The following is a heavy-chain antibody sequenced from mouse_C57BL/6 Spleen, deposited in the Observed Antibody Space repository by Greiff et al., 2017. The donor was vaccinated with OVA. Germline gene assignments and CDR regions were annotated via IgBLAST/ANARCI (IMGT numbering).Heavy chain of an antibody. CDR1: GYSFTGYY. D-gene: IGHD1-1*01. CDR2: INPSTGGT. J-gene: IGHJ2*01. Sequence: EVQLQQSGPELVKPGASVKISCKASGYSFTGYYMNWVKQSPEKSLEWIGEINPSTGGTTYNQKFKAKATLTVDKSSSTAYMQLKSLTSEDSAVYYCARSPPYYGSSYDYWGQGTTLTVSS. V-gene: IGHV1-42*01. CDR3: ARSPPYYGSSYDY.